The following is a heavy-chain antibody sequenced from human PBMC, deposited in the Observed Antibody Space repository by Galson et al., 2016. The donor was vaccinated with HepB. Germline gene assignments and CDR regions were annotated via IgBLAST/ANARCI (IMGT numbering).Heavy chain of an antibody. CDR1: GFTFSSYP. D-gene: IGHD3-10*01. CDR3: VKDNSGRKVFTMVRELSSMDV. CDR2: ISGSGGST. J-gene: IGHJ6*02. Sequence: SLRLSCAASGFTFSSYPMSWVRQAPGKGLEWVSGISGSGGSTYYADSVKGRFTISRDNSKNTLYLQMNSLRAEDTAVYYCVKDNSGRKVFTMVRELSSMDVWGQGTTVTVSS. V-gene: IGHV3-23*01.